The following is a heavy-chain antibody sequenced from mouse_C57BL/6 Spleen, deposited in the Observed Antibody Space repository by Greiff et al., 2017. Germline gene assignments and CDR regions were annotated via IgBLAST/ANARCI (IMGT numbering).Heavy chain of an antibody. J-gene: IGHJ2*01. D-gene: IGHD1-1*01. Sequence: QVQLQQPGAELVKPGASVKMSCKASGYNFTSYWITWVKQRPGQGLEWIGEIYPGSGSTNYNEKFKSKATLTVDTSSSTAYMQLSSLTSEDSAVYYCARRYYGSSGGYWGQGTTLTVSS. CDR1: GYNFTSYW. CDR2: IYPGSGST. V-gene: IGHV1-55*01. CDR3: ARRYYGSSGGY.